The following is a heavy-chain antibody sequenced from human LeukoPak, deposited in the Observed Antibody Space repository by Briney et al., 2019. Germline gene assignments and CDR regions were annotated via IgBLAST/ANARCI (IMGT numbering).Heavy chain of an antibody. CDR1: GGTFSSYA. CDR3: ASIVGATSYYFDY. CDR2: IIPIFGTA. D-gene: IGHD1-26*01. Sequence: WASVKVSCKASGGTFSSYAISWVRQAPGQGLEWMGGIIPIFGTANYAQKFQGRVTITTDESTSTAYMELSSLRSEDTAVYYCASIVGATSYYFDYWGQGTLVTVSS. V-gene: IGHV1-69*05. J-gene: IGHJ4*02.